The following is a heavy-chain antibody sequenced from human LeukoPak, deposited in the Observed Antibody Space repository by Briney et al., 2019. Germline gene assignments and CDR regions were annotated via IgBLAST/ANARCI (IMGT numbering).Heavy chain of an antibody. V-gene: IGHV1-69*13. D-gene: IGHD5-12*01. Sequence: SVKVSCKASGGTFSSYAISWVRQAPGQGLEWMGGIIPIFGTANYAQKFQGRVTITADESTSTAYMELSSLKWGDTALYYCARSNDYDYHFNYWGQGTLVTVSS. CDR2: IIPIFGTA. J-gene: IGHJ4*02. CDR3: ARSNDYDYHFNY. CDR1: GGTFSSYA.